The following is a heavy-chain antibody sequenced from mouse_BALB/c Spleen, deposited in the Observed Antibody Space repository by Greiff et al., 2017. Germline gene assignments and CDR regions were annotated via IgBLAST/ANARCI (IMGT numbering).Heavy chain of an antibody. CDR3: ARKGIGYGSSYPPFAY. J-gene: IGHJ3*01. CDR1: GYTFTSYW. V-gene: IGHV1-7*01. CDR2: INPSTGYT. Sequence: QVQLQQSGAELAKPGASVKMSCKASGYTFTSYWMHWVKQRPGQGLEWIGYINPSTGYTEYNQKFKDKATLTADKSSSTAYMQLSSLTSEDSAVYYCARKGIGYGSSYPPFAYWGQGTLVTVSA. D-gene: IGHD1-1*01.